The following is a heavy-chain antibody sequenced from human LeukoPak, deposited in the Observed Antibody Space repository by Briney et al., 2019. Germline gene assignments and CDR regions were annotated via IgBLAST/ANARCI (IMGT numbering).Heavy chain of an antibody. D-gene: IGHD3-16*01. CDR1: GFTVSSND. Sequence: GGSLRLSCAASGFTVSSNDMSWVRQAPGKGLECISVIYSGGSTDYADSVKGRLTISRDNSKNTLYLQMNSLRAEDTAVYYCARETSQKGAHYMDVWGKGTTVTISS. CDR3: ARETSQKGAHYMDV. V-gene: IGHV3-53*01. CDR2: IYSGGST. J-gene: IGHJ6*03.